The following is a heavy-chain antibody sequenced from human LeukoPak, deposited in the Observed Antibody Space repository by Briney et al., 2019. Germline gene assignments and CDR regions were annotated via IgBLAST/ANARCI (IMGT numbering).Heavy chain of an antibody. CDR1: GGSISSGGYS. CDR3: ARVGVFQGSGDWFDP. V-gene: IGHV4-30-2*01. J-gene: IGHJ5*02. CDR2: IYHSGST. D-gene: IGHD3-3*01. Sequence: KTSQTLSLTCAVSGGSISSGGYSWSWIRQPPGKGLEWLGYIYHSGSTYYNPSLKSRVTISVDTSKNQFSLKLSSVTAADTAVYYCARVGVFQGSGDWFDPWGQGTLVTVSS.